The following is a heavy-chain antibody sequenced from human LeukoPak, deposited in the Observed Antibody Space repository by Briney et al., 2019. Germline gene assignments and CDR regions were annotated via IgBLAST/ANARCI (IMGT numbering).Heavy chain of an antibody. Sequence: PGRSLRLSCVASGFTFSSYGMHWVRQTPGKGLEWVAVIWYDGSKKYSADSLKGRFTISRDDSQSTLYLQMNSLRAEDTAVYYCARVLGTAGSFYFDYWGQGTLVTVSS. CDR3: ARVLGTAGSFYFDY. V-gene: IGHV3-33*01. CDR2: IWYDGSKK. D-gene: IGHD6-19*01. J-gene: IGHJ4*02. CDR1: GFTFSSYG.